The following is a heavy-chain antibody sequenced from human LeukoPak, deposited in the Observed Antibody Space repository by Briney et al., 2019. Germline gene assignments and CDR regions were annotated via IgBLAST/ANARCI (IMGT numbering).Heavy chain of an antibody. J-gene: IGHJ4*02. D-gene: IGHD4-23*01. Sequence: SETLSLTCTVSDGSISSFYWSWIRQPPGQGLEWIGYISYSGSTNYNPFLKSRVTVSVDTSKNQFSLKLSSVTAADTAVYYCARRNPMSNSFDFWGQGTLVTVSS. CDR2: ISYSGST. CDR3: ARRNPMSNSFDF. CDR1: DGSISSFY. V-gene: IGHV4-59*08.